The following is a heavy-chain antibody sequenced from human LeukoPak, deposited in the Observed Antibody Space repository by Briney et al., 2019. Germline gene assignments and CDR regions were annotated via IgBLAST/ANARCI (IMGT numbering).Heavy chain of an antibody. Sequence: PGGSLRLSCAASGFTFSSYAMHWVRQAPGKGLEWVAVISYDGSNKYYADSVKGRFTISRDNSKNALYLQMNSLRAEDTALYYCAKDIRRQAVAGLFDYWGQGTLVTVSS. CDR2: ISYDGSNK. CDR3: AKDIRRQAVAGLFDY. J-gene: IGHJ4*02. D-gene: IGHD6-19*01. CDR1: GFTFSSYA. V-gene: IGHV3-30*04.